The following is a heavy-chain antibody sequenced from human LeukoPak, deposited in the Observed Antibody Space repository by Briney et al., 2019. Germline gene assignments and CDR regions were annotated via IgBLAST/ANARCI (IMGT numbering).Heavy chain of an antibody. CDR3: ARPVEMATSPFDY. D-gene: IGHD5-24*01. V-gene: IGHV5-51*01. CDR2: IYPDDSDT. Sequence: KSGESLKISCKGSGYIFANYWIAWVRQMPGKGLEWKGIIYPDDSDTRYSPSFQGQVTISAGKSIATAYLQWSSLKASDTAMYYCARPVEMATSPFDYWGQGTLVTVSS. J-gene: IGHJ4*02. CDR1: GYIFANYW.